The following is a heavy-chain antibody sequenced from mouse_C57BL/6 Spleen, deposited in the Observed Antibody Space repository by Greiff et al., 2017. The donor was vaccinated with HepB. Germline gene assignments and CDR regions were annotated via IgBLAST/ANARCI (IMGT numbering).Heavy chain of an antibody. J-gene: IGHJ4*01. CDR3: VRHGYYGSIYYAMDY. CDR1: GFSFNTYA. D-gene: IGHD1-1*01. CDR2: IRSKSNNYAT. Sequence: GGGLVQPNGSLKLSCAASGFSFNTYAMNWVRQAPGKGLEWVARIRSKSNNYATYYADSVKDRFTISRDDSESMLYLQMNNLKTEDTAMYYCVRHGYYGSIYYAMDYWGQGTSVTVSS. V-gene: IGHV10-1*01.